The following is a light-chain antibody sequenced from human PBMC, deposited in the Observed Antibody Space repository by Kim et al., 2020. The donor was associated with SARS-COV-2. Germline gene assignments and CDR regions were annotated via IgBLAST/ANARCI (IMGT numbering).Light chain of an antibody. CDR2: DAS. Sequence: SPGERATLPCRASQSVSSHLAWYQQKPGQAPRLLIYDASNRATGIPARFSGSGSGTDFTLTISSLEPEDFAVYYCQQRSNWPPGYTFGQGTKLEIK. CDR3: QQRSNWPPGYT. V-gene: IGKV3-11*01. J-gene: IGKJ2*01. CDR1: QSVSSH.